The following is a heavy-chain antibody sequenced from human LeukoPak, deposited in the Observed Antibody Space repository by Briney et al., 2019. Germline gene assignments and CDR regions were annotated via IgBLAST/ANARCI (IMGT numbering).Heavy chain of an antibody. CDR2: IYSGGST. Sequence: GGSLRLSCAASGFTVSSNYMSWVRQAPGKGLEWVSVIYSGGSTYYADSVKGRFTISRDNSKNTPYLQMNSLRAEDTAVYYCARDEYCGGGCYSDWGQGTLVTVSS. CDR1: GFTVSSNY. J-gene: IGHJ4*02. V-gene: IGHV3-53*01. CDR3: ARDEYCGGGCYSD. D-gene: IGHD2-21*02.